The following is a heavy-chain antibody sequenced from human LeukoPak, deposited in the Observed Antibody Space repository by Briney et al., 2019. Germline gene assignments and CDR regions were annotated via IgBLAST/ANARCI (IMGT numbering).Heavy chain of an antibody. J-gene: IGHJ5*02. D-gene: IGHD3-10*01. Sequence: GASVKVSCKASGYTFTGYYMHWVRQAPGQGLEWMGWINPNSGGTNYAQKFQGRVTMTRDTSISTAYMELSRLRSDDTAVYYCARDQGLWFGELRFAPWGQGTLVTVSS. V-gene: IGHV1-2*02. CDR3: ARDQGLWFGELRFAP. CDR2: INPNSGGT. CDR1: GYTFTGYY.